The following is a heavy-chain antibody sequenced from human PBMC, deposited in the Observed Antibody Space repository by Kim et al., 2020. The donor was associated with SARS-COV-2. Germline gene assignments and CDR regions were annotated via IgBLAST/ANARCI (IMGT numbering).Heavy chain of an antibody. Sequence: GGSLRLSCAASGFTFSSYSMNWVRQAPGKGLEWVSSISSSSSYIYYADSVKGRFTISRDNAKNSLYLQMNSLRAEDTAVYYCASTPSWDFYYDSSGYYSFDTWGQGTLVTVSS. J-gene: IGHJ4*02. CDR3: ASTPSWDFYYDSSGYYSFDT. CDR2: ISSSSSYI. D-gene: IGHD3-22*01. CDR1: GFTFSSYS. V-gene: IGHV3-21*01.